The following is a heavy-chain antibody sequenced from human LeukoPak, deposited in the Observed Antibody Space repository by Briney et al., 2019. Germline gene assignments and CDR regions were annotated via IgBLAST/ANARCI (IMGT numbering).Heavy chain of an antibody. V-gene: IGHV4-39*07. J-gene: IGHJ3*02. D-gene: IGHD3-22*01. Sequence: SETLSLTCTVSGGSIGSSSYYWGWIRQPPGKGLNWIGSIYYSGSTYYNPSLKSRVTISVDTSRDQFSLKLSSVTPVDTALYYCARIYNDTSGNHNQAFDMWGQGTMVTVSS. CDR3: ARIYNDTSGNHNQAFDM. CDR1: GGSIGSSSYY. CDR2: IYYSGST.